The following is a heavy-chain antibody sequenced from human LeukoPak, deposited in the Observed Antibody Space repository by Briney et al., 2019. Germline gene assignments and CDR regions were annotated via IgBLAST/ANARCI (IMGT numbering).Heavy chain of an antibody. Sequence: GGSLRLSCAASGFTFSSYSMNWVRQAPGKGLEWVSYISSSSSTIYYADSVKGRFTISRDNSKNTLYLQMNSLRAEDTAVYYCARAYYDFWSGYSGANWFDPWGQGTLVTVSS. CDR2: ISSSSSTI. D-gene: IGHD3-3*01. V-gene: IGHV3-48*01. CDR1: GFTFSSYS. J-gene: IGHJ5*02. CDR3: ARAYYDFWSGYSGANWFDP.